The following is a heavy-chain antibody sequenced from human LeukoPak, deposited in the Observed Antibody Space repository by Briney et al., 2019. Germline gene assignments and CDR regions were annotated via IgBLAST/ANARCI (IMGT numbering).Heavy chain of an antibody. Sequence: PSETLSLTCTVSGYSISSGYYWGWIRQSPGKGLEWIGNFYHSGGPYYTPSLKSRVTISVDTSRNQFSLILSSVTAADTAVYYCARGGGFLESLYADAFDIWGQGTMVTVSS. D-gene: IGHD3-3*01. V-gene: IGHV4-38-2*02. J-gene: IGHJ3*02. CDR1: GYSISSGYY. CDR2: FYHSGGP. CDR3: ARGGGFLESLYADAFDI.